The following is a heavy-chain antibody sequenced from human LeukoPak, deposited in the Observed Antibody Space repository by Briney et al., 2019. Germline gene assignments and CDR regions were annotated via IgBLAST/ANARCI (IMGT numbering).Heavy chain of an antibody. J-gene: IGHJ5*02. CDR1: GGSISSGSYY. Sequence: SETLSLTCTVSGGSISSGSYYWSWIRQPAGKGLEWIGRIYTSGSTNYNPSLKSRVTMSVDTSKNQFSLKLSSVTAADTAVYYCAREEGGYCSGGSCPNWFDPWGQGTLVTVSS. V-gene: IGHV4-61*02. CDR2: IYTSGST. D-gene: IGHD2-15*01. CDR3: AREEGGYCSGGSCPNWFDP.